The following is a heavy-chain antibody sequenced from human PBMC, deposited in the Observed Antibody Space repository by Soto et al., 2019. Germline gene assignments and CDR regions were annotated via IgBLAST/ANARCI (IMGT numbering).Heavy chain of an antibody. CDR2: ISSSSSTI. CDR1: GFTFSSYS. CDR3: AREAYCGGDCYPVDY. V-gene: IGHV3-48*02. J-gene: IGHJ4*02. Sequence: VQLVESGGGLVQPGGSLRLSCAASGFTFSSYSMNWVRQAPGKGLEWVSYISSSSSTIYYADSVKGRFTISRDNAKNSLYLQMNSLRDEDTAVYYCAREAYCGGDCYPVDYWGQGTLVTVSS. D-gene: IGHD2-21*02.